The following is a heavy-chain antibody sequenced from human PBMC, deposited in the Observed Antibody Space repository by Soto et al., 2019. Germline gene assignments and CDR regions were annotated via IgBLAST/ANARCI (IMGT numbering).Heavy chain of an antibody. CDR2: ISAYNGNT. D-gene: IGHD6-19*01. CDR3: ARDRGSSGYPFWDYYYGMDV. Sequence: ASVKVSCKASGYTFTSYGISWVRQAPGQGLEWMGWISAYNGNTNYAQKLQGRVTMTTDTSTSTAYVELRSLRSDDTAVYYCARDRGSSGYPFWDYYYGMDVWGQGTTVTVSS. V-gene: IGHV1-18*01. J-gene: IGHJ6*02. CDR1: GYTFTSYG.